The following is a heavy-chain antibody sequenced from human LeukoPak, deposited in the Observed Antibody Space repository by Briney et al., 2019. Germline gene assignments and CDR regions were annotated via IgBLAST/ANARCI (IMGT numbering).Heavy chain of an antibody. CDR2: ISGSGGST. CDR3: TPGLAYYFDY. Sequence: GGSLRLSCAASGFTFSSYGMSWVRQAPGKGLEWVSAISGSGGSTYYADSVKGRFTISRDNSKNTLYLQMNSLRAEDTAVYYCTPGLAYYFDYWGQGTLVTVSS. CDR1: GFTFSSYG. V-gene: IGHV3-23*01. J-gene: IGHJ4*02. D-gene: IGHD2-8*02.